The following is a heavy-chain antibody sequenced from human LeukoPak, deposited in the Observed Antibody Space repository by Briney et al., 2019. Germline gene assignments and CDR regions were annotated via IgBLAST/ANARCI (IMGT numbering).Heavy chain of an antibody. V-gene: IGHV1-8*01. D-gene: IGHD1-26*01. CDR2: MNPNSGNT. CDR3: ARGRFRWELEIRDFDY. CDR1: GYTFTSYD. Sequence: ASVKVSCKAPGYTFTSYDINWVRQATGQGLEWMGWMNPNSGNTGYAQKFQGRVTMTRNTSISTAYMELSSLRSEDTAVYYCARGRFRWELEIRDFDYWGQGTLVTVSS. J-gene: IGHJ4*02.